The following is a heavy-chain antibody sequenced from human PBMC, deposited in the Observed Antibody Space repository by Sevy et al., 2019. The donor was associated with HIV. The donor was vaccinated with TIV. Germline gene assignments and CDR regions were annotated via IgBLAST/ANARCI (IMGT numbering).Heavy chain of an antibody. CDR1: GFTFSSYS. J-gene: IGHJ6*03. CDR3: ARRGDVIIVPPVTSQGTHPKYYYYMDV. Sequence: PGGSLRLSCAASGFTFSSYSLNWVRQAPGKGLEWVSYIGSTATSIYYADSVKGRFTISRDNAKNSLYLQMNSLRAEDTAVYYCARRGDVIIVPPVTSQGTHPKYYYYMDVWGKGTTVTVSS. CDR2: IGSTATSI. D-gene: IGHD3-10*01. V-gene: IGHV3-48*01.